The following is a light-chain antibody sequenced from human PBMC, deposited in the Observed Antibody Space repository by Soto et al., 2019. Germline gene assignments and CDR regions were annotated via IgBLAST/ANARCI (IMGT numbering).Light chain of an antibody. V-gene: IGKV1-5*03. CDR2: KAS. CDR3: QQYNSYSYT. CDR1: QSISSW. Sequence: DIQMTQSPSTLSASVGDRVTITCRASQSISSWLAWYQQKPGKAPKLLIYKASSLESGVPSRFSGRGSGTEFTLTISSLQPDDFATDYCQQYNSYSYTFGQGTKLEIK. J-gene: IGKJ2*01.